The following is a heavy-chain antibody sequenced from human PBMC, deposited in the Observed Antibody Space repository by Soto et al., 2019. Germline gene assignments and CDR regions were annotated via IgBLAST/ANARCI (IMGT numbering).Heavy chain of an antibody. J-gene: IGHJ4*02. CDR3: ARLGRGYSYGAFDY. CDR2: IYHSGST. Sequence: PSETLSLTCAVSGGSISSSNWWSWVRQPPGKGLEWIGEIYHSGSTNYNPSLKSRVTISVDKSKNQFSLKLSSVTAADTAVYYCARLGRGYSYGAFDYWGQGTLVTVSS. CDR1: GGSISSSNW. D-gene: IGHD5-18*01. V-gene: IGHV4-4*02.